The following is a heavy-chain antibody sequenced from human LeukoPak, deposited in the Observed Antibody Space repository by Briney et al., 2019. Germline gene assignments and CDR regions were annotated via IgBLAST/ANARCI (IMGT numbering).Heavy chain of an antibody. D-gene: IGHD3-22*01. J-gene: IGHJ4*02. CDR2: IYYSGST. V-gene: IGHV4-39*07. CDR1: GGSISSSSYY. Sequence: KSSETLSLTCSVSGGSISSSSYYWGWIRQPPGKGLEWIASIYYSGSTYYNPSLKSRVTISVDTSKNQFSLKVTSVTAADTAVYYCARNYYDSSGYVYYFDYWGQGTLVTVSS. CDR3: ARNYYDSSGYVYYFDY.